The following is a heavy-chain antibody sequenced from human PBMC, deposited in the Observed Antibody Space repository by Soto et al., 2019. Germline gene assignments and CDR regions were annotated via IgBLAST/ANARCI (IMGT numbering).Heavy chain of an antibody. D-gene: IGHD2-2*01. CDR2: IPYDGSNK. V-gene: IGHV3-30-3*01. CDR3: ARARVVPGALGRCDAFVI. Sequence: GGSLRLSCAASGLTLSSYGMHWVRQGPGKGLEWVAVIPYDGSNKYYADSVKGRFTISRDNSKNTLYLQMNSLRAEDTAVYYCARARVVPGALGRCDAFVIWGQGTRETLS. J-gene: IGHJ3*02. CDR1: GLTLSSYG.